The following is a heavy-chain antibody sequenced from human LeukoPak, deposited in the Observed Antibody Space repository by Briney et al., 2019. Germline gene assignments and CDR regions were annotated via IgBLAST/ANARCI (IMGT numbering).Heavy chain of an antibody. CDR1: GYIFTSYG. CDR2: ISAYNGNT. V-gene: IGHV1-18*01. J-gene: IGHJ4*02. D-gene: IGHD6-13*01. CDR3: ARVNPDSISWGIDY. Sequence: ASVKVSCKASGYIFTSYGISWVRQAPGQGLEWMGWISAYNGNTNYAQKLQGRVTMTTDTSTSTAYMELRSLRSDDTAVYYCARVNPDSISWGIDYWGQGTLVTVSS.